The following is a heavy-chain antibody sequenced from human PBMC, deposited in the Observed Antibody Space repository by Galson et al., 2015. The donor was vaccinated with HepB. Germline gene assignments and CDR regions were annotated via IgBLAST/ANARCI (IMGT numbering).Heavy chain of an antibody. CDR3: ARSRLVGATLDY. D-gene: IGHD1-26*01. CDR1: GYTLTGYY. Sequence: SVKVSCKASGYTLTGYYMNWVRQAPGQGLEWMGRINPNSGGTNYAQKFQGRVTMTRDTTISTAYMELNRMRSDDTAAYYCARSRLVGATLDYWGQGTLVTVSS. V-gene: IGHV1-2*06. J-gene: IGHJ4*02. CDR2: INPNSGGT.